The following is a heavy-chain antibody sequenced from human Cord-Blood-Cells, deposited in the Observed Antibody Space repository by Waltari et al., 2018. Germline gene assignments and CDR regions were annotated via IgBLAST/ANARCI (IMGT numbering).Heavy chain of an antibody. CDR2: MNPNSGNT. CDR1: GYTFTSYD. D-gene: IGHD2-2*01. V-gene: IGHV1-8*01. Sequence: QVQLVQSGAEVKKPGASVKVSCKASGYTFTSYDINWVRQATGQGLEWMGGMNPNSGNTGYAQKCQGRGTMTRNTSVNTAYMELSSLVAGDTAVYYGAIIQGYWSSTSCYEDYWGQGTLVTVSS. CDR3: AIIQGYWSSTSCYEDY. J-gene: IGHJ4*02.